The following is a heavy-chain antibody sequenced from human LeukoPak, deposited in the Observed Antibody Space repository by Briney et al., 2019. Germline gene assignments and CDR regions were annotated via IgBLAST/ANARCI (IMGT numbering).Heavy chain of an antibody. Sequence: SETLSLTCAVYGGSLSGYSWSWIRQPPWKGLEWIGELNHSGSTNYNPSLKSRVTISVDTSKNQFSLKLSSVTAADSAFYYCARVPGRPAAVFDYWGQGTLVTVSS. CDR3: ARVPGRPAAVFDY. CDR2: LNHSGST. V-gene: IGHV4-34*01. D-gene: IGHD2-15*01. CDR1: GGSLSGYS. J-gene: IGHJ4*02.